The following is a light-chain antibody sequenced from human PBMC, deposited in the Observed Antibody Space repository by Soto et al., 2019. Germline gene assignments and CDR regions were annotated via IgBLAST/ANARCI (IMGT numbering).Light chain of an antibody. J-gene: IGLJ2*01. Sequence: QSALTQPPSASGSPGQSVTISCTGTSSDVGGYNYVSWYQQHPGKAPKLMIYDVSKRPSGVPDRFSGSKSGNTASLTGSGLQAEYEADYYCSSYAGNNNVVFGGGTKLTVL. CDR2: DVS. CDR1: SSDVGGYNY. V-gene: IGLV2-8*01. CDR3: SSYAGNNNVV.